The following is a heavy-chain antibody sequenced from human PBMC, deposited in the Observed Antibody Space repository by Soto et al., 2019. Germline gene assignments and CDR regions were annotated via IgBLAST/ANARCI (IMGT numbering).Heavy chain of an antibody. CDR3: ARDSSGRQYYGMDV. CDR1: GFIFGDYS. V-gene: IGHV3-48*02. D-gene: IGHD3-22*01. Sequence: XGSLRLSVTPSGFIFGDYSMNWVRQAPGKGLEWISYITTTSSTMYYADSVKGRFTISRDNAKNSLYLQMNSLRDEDTAVYYCARDSSGRQYYGMDVWGQGTTVTVSS. CDR2: ITTTSSTM. J-gene: IGHJ6*02.